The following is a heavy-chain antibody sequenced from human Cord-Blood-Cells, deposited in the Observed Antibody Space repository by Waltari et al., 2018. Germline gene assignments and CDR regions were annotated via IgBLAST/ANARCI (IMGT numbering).Heavy chain of an antibody. D-gene: IGHD1-26*01. CDR3: ARDVGATPYYYYGMDV. CDR2: IYTSGST. CDR1: GGSISSYY. V-gene: IGHV4-4*07. Sequence: QVQLQESGPGLVKPSETLSLTCTVSGGSISSYYWRWIRPPAGKGLEWIGRIYTSGSTNYNPSLKSRVTMSVDTSKNQFSLKLSSVTAADTAVYYCARDVGATPYYYYGMDVWGQGTTVTVSS. J-gene: IGHJ6*02.